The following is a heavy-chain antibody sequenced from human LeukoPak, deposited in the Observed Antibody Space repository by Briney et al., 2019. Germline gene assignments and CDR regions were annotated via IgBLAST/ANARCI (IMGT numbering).Heavy chain of an antibody. V-gene: IGHV6-1*01. CDR3: AREPTLTIGVAGRRELDY. CDR2: TYYRSKWYS. D-gene: IGHD6-19*01. CDR1: GDSVSSNSAA. J-gene: IGHJ4*02. Sequence: SQTPSLTCAISGDSVSSNSAAWNWIRQSPSRGLEWLGRTYYRSKWYSDYAVSVKSRIIISPDTSKNQFSLQLNSVTPEDTAVYYCAREPTLTIGVAGRRELDYWGQGTLVTVSS.